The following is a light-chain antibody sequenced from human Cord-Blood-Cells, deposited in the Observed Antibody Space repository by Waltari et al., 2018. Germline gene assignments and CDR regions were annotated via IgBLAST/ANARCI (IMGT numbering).Light chain of an antibody. CDR3: SSYTSSSTLFV. CDR2: DVS. J-gene: IGLJ1*01. V-gene: IGLV2-14*01. CDR1: SSDVGGYNS. Sequence: QSALTQPASVSGSPGQSITISCTGTSSDVGGYNSVSWYQQHPGKAPKLMIYDVSNRPSGVSNRVSGSKSGNTASLTISGLQAEDEADYYCSSYTSSSTLFVFGTGTKVTVL.